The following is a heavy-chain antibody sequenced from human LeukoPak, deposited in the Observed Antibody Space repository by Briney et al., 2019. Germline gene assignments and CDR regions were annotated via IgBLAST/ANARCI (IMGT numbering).Heavy chain of an antibody. V-gene: IGHV4-34*01. CDR3: ARGTRYFDWSSAAGYYYGMDV. Sequence: SETLSLTCAVYGGSFSGYYWSWIRQPPGKGLEWIGEINHSGSTNYNPSLKSRVTISVDTSKNQFSLKLSSVTAADTAVYYCARGTRYFDWSSAAGYYYGMDVWGQGTTVTVSS. D-gene: IGHD3-9*01. CDR2: INHSGST. CDR1: GGSFSGYY. J-gene: IGHJ6*02.